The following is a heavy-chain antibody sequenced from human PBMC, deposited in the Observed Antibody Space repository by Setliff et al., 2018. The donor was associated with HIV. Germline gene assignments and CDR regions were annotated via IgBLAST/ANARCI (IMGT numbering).Heavy chain of an antibody. CDR1: RFSFTNAW. J-gene: IGHJ5*02. CDR2: IKSKTEGGTT. Sequence: GGSLRLSCAASRFSFTNAWMSWVRQAPGKGLEWVGRIKSKTEGGTTDYAAPVKGRFTISRDDSKTTLYLQMNSLKTEDTAVYYCTTDPHSSGWHVMVSWGQGTLVTVSS. D-gene: IGHD6-19*01. CDR3: TTDPHSSGWHVMVS. V-gene: IGHV3-15*01.